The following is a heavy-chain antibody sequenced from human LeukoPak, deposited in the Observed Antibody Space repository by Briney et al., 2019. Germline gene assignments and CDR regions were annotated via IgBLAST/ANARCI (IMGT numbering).Heavy chain of an antibody. J-gene: IGHJ4*02. D-gene: IGHD2-15*01. CDR3: AREGVGYCSGGSCLNQDY. CDR1: GGTFSSYA. Sequence: ASVKVSCKASGGTFSSYAISWVRQAPGQGLEWMGRIIPILGIANYAQKFQGRVTITADKSTSTAYMELSSLRSEDTAVYYCAREGVGYCSGGSCLNQDYWGQGTLVTVSS. CDR2: IIPILGIA. V-gene: IGHV1-69*04.